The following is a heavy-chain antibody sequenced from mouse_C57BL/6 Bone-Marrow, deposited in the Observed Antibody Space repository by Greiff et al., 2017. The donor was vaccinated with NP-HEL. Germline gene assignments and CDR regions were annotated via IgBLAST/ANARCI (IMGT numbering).Heavy chain of an antibody. J-gene: IGHJ4*01. Sequence: QVQLQQSGAELVMPGASVKLSCKASGYTFTSYWMHWVKQRPGQGLEWIGEIDPSDSYTNYNQKFKGKSTLTVDKSSSTAYMQLSSLTSEDSAVYYCARGGITPPMGDYWGQGTSVTVSS. CDR3: ARGGITPPMGDY. CDR1: GYTFTSYW. D-gene: IGHD2-4*01. V-gene: IGHV1-69*01. CDR2: IDPSDSYT.